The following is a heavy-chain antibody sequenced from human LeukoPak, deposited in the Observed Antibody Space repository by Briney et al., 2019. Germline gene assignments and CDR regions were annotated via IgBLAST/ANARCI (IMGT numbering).Heavy chain of an antibody. CDR3: AKVSGGGLYYDGMDV. J-gene: IGHJ6*02. V-gene: IGHV3-7*03. CDR1: GFTFSSYW. Sequence: PGGSLRLSCAASGFTFSSYWMSWVRQAPGKGLKWVANIKQDGSQKYYVNSVKGRFSISRDNAKNSLYLQMNSLRAEDTAVYYCAKVSGGGLYYDGMDVWGQGTTVTVSS. D-gene: IGHD1-14*01. CDR2: IKQDGSQK.